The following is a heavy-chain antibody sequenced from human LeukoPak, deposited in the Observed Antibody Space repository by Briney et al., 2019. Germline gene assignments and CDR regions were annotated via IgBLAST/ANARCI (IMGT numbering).Heavy chain of an antibody. CDR1: GYSISSYYD. Sequence: PSETLSLTCTVSGYSISSYYDWGCIRQPPGKVQQWIGSIYHSGSTYYNPSLKSRVTISVDTSKNQFSLKLSSVTAADTAVYYCARLFDYWGQGTLVTVSS. CDR2: IYHSGST. V-gene: IGHV4-38-2*02. J-gene: IGHJ4*02. CDR3: ARLFDY.